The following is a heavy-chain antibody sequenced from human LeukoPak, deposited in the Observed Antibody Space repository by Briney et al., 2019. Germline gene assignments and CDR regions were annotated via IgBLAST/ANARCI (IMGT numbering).Heavy chain of an antibody. CDR3: ARSRAFNSGAFDP. D-gene: IGHD1-26*01. J-gene: IGHJ5*02. CDR2: IYYSGST. V-gene: IGHV4-30-4*02. Sequence: SETLSLTCTVSGGSISSGDYYWSWIRQPPGKGLEWIGYIYYSGSTYYNPSLKSRVTISVDTSKNQFSLRLNSVTAADTAVYYCARSRAFNSGAFDPWGQGSLVTVSS. CDR1: GGSISSGDYY.